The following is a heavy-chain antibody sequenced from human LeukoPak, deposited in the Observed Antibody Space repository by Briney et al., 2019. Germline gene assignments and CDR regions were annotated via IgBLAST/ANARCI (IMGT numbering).Heavy chain of an antibody. CDR2: FDPEDGET. CDR1: GYTLTELS. Sequence: ASVKVSCKVSGYTLTELSMHWVRQAPGKGLEWMGGFDPEDGETIYAQKFQGRVTMTEDTSTDTAYMELSSLRSEDTAVYYCATDFAYSSGWYSQHWGQGTLVTASS. CDR3: ATDFAYSSGWYSQH. V-gene: IGHV1-24*01. D-gene: IGHD6-19*01. J-gene: IGHJ1*01.